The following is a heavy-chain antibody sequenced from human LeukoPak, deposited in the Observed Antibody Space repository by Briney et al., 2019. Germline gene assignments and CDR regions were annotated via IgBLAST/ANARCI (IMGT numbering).Heavy chain of an antibody. CDR2: ISGDGGST. V-gene: IGHV3-43*02. J-gene: IGHJ3*02. CDR3: AKDVAVAGTGAFDI. D-gene: IGHD6-19*01. Sequence: PGGSLRLSCAASGFTFDDYAMHWVRQAPGNGLDWVSLISGDGGSTYYADSVKGRFTISRDNSKNSLYLQMNSLRTEDTALYYCAKDVAVAGTGAFDIWGQGTMVTVSS. CDR1: GFTFDDYA.